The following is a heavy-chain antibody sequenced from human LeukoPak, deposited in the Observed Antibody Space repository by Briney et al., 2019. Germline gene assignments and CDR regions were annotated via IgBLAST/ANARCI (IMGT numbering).Heavy chain of an antibody. D-gene: IGHD2-2*01. J-gene: IGHJ6*02. V-gene: IGHV1-18*01. CDR2: ISAYNGNT. Sequence: ASVKVSCKASGYTFTSYGISWVRQAPGQGLEWMGWISAYNGNTNYAQKLQGRVTMTTDTSTSTAYMELRSLRSDVTAVYYCARSNTVVVPAANYYGMDVWGQGTTVTVSS. CDR3: ARSNTVVVPAANYYGMDV. CDR1: GYTFTSYG.